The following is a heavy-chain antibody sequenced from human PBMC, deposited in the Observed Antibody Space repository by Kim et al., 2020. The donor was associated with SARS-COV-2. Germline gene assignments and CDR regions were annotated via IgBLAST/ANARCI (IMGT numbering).Heavy chain of an antibody. CDR1: RFTFSSYG. D-gene: IGHD3-22*01. Sequence: GGSLRLSCAASRFTFSSYGMHWVRQAPGKGLEWVAVISYDGSNKYSADSVKGRFTISRDNSKNTLFLQMNSLRAEDTAVYYCAKDCRSGYLNEGYYGMDVWGQGTTVTVSS. V-gene: IGHV3-30*18. CDR2: ISYDGSNK. CDR3: AKDCRSGYLNEGYYGMDV. J-gene: IGHJ6*02.